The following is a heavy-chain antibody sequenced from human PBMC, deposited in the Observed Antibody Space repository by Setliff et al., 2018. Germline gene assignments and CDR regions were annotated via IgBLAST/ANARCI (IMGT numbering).Heavy chain of an antibody. V-gene: IGHV3-23*01. CDR3: ANHNPARRALNGTPLDN. CDR2: ISGDSVYI. J-gene: IGHJ4*02. Sequence: GGSLRLSCAASGFTFSTYAMRWVRQAPGKGLEWVSAISGDSVYIYYADSVKGRFTISRDNPKNTLYLQMRSLRAEDTAIYYCANHNPARRALNGTPLDNWGQGTLVTVSS. CDR1: GFTFSTYA. D-gene: IGHD3-9*01.